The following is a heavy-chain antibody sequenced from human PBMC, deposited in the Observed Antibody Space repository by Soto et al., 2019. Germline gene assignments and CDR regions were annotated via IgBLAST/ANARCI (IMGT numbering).Heavy chain of an antibody. CDR1: GDSISSGGYS. Sequence: QLQLQESGSGLVKPSQTLSLTSAVSGDSISSGGYSWNWLRQPPGKGLEWVGNIYHRGRTYYNPSLNSRVTISVDRSENQFSLKLSSVTAADTAVYYCARVPDRWGQGSLITVSS. CDR2: IYHRGRT. D-gene: IGHD2-2*01. J-gene: IGHJ5*02. V-gene: IGHV4-30-2*01. CDR3: ARVPDR.